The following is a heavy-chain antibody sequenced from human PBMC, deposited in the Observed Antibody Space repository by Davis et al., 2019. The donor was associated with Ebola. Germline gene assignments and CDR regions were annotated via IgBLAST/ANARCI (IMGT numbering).Heavy chain of an antibody. D-gene: IGHD5-24*01. CDR2: IYYSGTT. CDR1: GGSISSYY. J-gene: IGHJ4*02. V-gene: IGHV4-59*01. Sequence: GSLRLSCTVSGGSISSYYWSWIRQPPGKGLEWIGYIYYSGTTNYNPSLKSRVTISLDTSRNQFSLKVNSVTAADTAVYYCAGVGGDGSSYLEAFDSWGQGTLVTVSS. CDR3: AGVGGDGSSYLEAFDS.